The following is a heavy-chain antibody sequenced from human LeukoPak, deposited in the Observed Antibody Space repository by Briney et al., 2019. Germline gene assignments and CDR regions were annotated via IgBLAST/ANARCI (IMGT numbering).Heavy chain of an antibody. J-gene: IGHJ4*02. Sequence: GGSLRLSCAASGFTFSSYSMNWVRQAPGKGLEWVSSISSSSSYIYYADSVKGRFTISRDNAKNSLYLQMNSLRAEDTAVYCCAREENEDDILTGYYSLWGQGTLVTVSS. V-gene: IGHV3-21*01. CDR3: AREENEDDILTGYYSL. CDR1: GFTFSSYS. D-gene: IGHD3-9*01. CDR2: ISSSSSYI.